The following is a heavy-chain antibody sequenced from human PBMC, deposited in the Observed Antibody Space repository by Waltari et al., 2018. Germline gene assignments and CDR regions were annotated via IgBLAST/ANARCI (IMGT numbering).Heavy chain of an antibody. CDR1: GGTFSSYA. D-gene: IGHD5-12*01. CDR2: IIPILGIA. CDR3: ALGRKRWLQLNGGYFQH. J-gene: IGHJ1*01. V-gene: IGHV1-69*04. Sequence: QVQLVQSGAEVKKPGSSVKVSCKASGGTFSSYAISGVRQATGQGLEWMGRIIPILGIANDAQKFQGRVTITADKSTSTAYMELSSLRSEDTAVYYCALGRKRWLQLNGGYFQHWGQGTLVTVSS.